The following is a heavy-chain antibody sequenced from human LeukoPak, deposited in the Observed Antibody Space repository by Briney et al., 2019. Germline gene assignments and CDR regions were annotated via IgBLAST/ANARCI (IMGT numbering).Heavy chain of an antibody. CDR2: INHSGST. CDR1: GGSFSGYY. V-gene: IGHV4-34*01. CDR3: ATLRIKNYDFWSGHYGRHQFDP. J-gene: IGHJ5*02. Sequence: PSETLSLTCAVYGGSFSGYYWSWIRQPPGKGLEWIGEINHSGSTNYNPSLKSRVTISVDTSKNQFSLKLSSVTAADTAVYYCATLRIKNYDFWSGHYGRHQFDPWGQGTLVTVSS. D-gene: IGHD3-3*01.